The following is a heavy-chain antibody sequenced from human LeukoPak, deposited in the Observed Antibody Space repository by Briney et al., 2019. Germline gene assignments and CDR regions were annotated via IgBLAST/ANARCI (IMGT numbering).Heavy chain of an antibody. Sequence: ASVKVSCKASGYTFTGYYMHWVRQAPGQGLEWMGWINPNSGGTNYAQKFQGRVTMTRDTSISTAYMELSRLRSDDTAVYYCARDRLNGDSTSDAFDIWGQGTMVTVSS. CDR2: INPNSGGT. D-gene: IGHD4-17*01. V-gene: IGHV1-2*02. J-gene: IGHJ3*02. CDR1: GYTFTGYY. CDR3: ARDRLNGDSTSDAFDI.